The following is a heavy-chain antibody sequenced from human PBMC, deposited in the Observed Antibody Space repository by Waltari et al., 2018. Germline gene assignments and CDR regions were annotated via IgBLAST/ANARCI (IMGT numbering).Heavy chain of an antibody. CDR1: GGSFSGYY. D-gene: IGHD3-10*01. V-gene: IGHV4-34*01. J-gene: IGHJ5*02. CDR2: INHSGST. CDR3: ARGRYGSGSYFDP. Sequence: QVQLQQWGAGLLKPSETLSLTCAVYGGSFSGYYWSWIRQPPGKGLEWIGEINHSGSTTYNPSLKSRVTISVDTSKNQFSLKLSSVTAADTAVYYCARGRYGSGSYFDPWGQGTLVTVSS.